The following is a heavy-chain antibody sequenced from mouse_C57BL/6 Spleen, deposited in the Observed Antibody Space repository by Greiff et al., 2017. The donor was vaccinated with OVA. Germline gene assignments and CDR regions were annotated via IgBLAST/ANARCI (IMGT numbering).Heavy chain of an antibody. CDR1: GYTFTDYY. CDR3: ARKDSHYYGSSPSYAMDY. V-gene: IGHV1-76*01. D-gene: IGHD1-1*01. Sequence: VQLQQSGAELVRPGASVKLSCKASGYTFTDYYINWVKQRPGQGLEWIARIYPGSGNTYYNEKFKGKATLTAEKSSSTAYMQLSSLTSEDSAVYFCARKDSHYYGSSPSYAMDYWGQGTSVTVSS. CDR2: IYPGSGNT. J-gene: IGHJ4*01.